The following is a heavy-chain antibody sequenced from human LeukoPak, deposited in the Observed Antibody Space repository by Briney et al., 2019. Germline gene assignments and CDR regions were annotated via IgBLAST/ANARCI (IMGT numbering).Heavy chain of an antibody. D-gene: IGHD2-21*02. CDR2: IKQDGSEK. CDR1: GFTFSSYA. J-gene: IGHJ4*02. Sequence: GGSLRLSCAASGFTFSSYAMSWVRQAPGKGLEWVANIKQDGSEKYYVDSVKGRFTISRDNAKNSLYLQMNSLRAEDTAVYYCARARVVTKWIDYWGQGTLVTVSS. V-gene: IGHV3-7*03. CDR3: ARARVVTKWIDY.